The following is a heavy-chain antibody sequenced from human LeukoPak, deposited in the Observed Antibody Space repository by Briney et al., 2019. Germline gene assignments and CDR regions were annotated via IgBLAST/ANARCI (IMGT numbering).Heavy chain of an antibody. Sequence: GGSLRLSCAASGFTFSSYEMNWVRQAPGKGLEWVSYISSSGSTIHYADSVKGRFTISRDNAKNSLCLQMNSLRAEDTAVYYCARDRNTDFWSGYYTNYCDYWGQGTLVTVSS. V-gene: IGHV3-48*03. J-gene: IGHJ4*02. CDR3: ARDRNTDFWSGYYTNYCDY. CDR2: ISSSGSTI. CDR1: GFTFSSYE. D-gene: IGHD3-3*01.